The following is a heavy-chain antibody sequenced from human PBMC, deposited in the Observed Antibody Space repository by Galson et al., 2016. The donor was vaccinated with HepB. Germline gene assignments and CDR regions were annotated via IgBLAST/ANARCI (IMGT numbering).Heavy chain of an antibody. CDR2: IYHTGTT. Sequence: ETLSLTCVVSGGSISSNNWWSWLRQPPGKGLEWIGEIYHTGTTNYNPSLESRVTISLDKSKNQFSLKLSSVTAADTAVYYCAPLVYCSGDTCHRVYWGQGTLVTVSS. D-gene: IGHD2-15*01. CDR3: APLVYCSGDTCHRVY. J-gene: IGHJ4*02. V-gene: IGHV4-4*02. CDR1: GGSISSNNW.